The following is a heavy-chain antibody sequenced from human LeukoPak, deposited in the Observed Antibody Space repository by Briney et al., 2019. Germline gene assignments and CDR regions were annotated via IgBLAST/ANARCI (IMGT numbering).Heavy chain of an antibody. CDR3: ARDRGFSEWSNWFDP. D-gene: IGHD3-3*01. CDR1: GYTFTSYG. J-gene: IGHJ5*02. V-gene: IGHV1-18*01. CDR2: ISAYNGNT. Sequence: ASVKVSCKASGYTFTSYGISWVRQAPGQGLEWMGWISAYNGNTNYAQKLQGRVTMTTDTSTSTAYMELRSLRSDDTAVYYCARDRGFSEWSNWFDPWGQGTLVTVSS.